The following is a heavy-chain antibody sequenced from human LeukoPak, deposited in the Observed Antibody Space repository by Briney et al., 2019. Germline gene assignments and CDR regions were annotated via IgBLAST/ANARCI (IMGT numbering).Heavy chain of an antibody. CDR2: IYTTGTA. Sequence: PSETLSLTCIISGGSIGPYYWSWIRQAAGKGPEWIGRIYTTGTADYNPSLKGRVFLSVDTSKNQFSLKVTSVTAADMAVYYCARDHSSSSWMDSFEIWGPGTKVTVS. CDR1: GGSIGPYY. D-gene: IGHD6-6*01. J-gene: IGHJ3*02. V-gene: IGHV4-4*07. CDR3: ARDHSSSSWMDSFEI.